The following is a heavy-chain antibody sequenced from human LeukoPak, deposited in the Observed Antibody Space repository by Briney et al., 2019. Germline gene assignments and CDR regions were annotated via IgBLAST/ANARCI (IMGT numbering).Heavy chain of an antibody. CDR2: ISTNKDNT. D-gene: IGHD2-8*01. CDR1: GYIYPIYG. V-gene: IGHV1-18*01. Sequence: SEKLSCNASGYIYPIYGIMWVRRAPGQALEWMEWISTNKDNTNYAQRLQGRVNMTTDTSTSTAYIELRSLRSDDTAIYYCVRDIQWRFDPWGQGTLVTVSS. CDR3: VRDIQWRFDP. J-gene: IGHJ5*02.